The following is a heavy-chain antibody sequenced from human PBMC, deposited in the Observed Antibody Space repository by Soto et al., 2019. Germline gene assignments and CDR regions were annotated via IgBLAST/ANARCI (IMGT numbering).Heavy chain of an antibody. D-gene: IGHD5-12*01. J-gene: IGHJ1*01. CDR3: ARAGSSRDGYNLYFQH. CDR1: GGTFSSYA. V-gene: IGHV1-69*12. Sequence: QVQLVQSGAEVKKPGSSVKVSCKASGGTFSSYAISWVRQAPGQGLEWMGGIIPILGTANYAQKFQGRVTIPATESTRPANMERSSRRTEDTPVSYCARAGSSRDGYNLYFQHWGKGTLVTVSS. CDR2: IIPILGTA.